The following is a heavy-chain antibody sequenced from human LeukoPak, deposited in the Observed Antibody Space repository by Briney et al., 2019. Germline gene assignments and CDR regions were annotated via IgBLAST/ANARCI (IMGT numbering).Heavy chain of an antibody. Sequence: GASVKVSCKASGYTFTSYYMHWVRQAPGQGLEWMGIINLIGGTTNYAQKFQGRVTMTRDTSTSSVYMEVSSLRSEDTAVYYCARTTYSSGFDYWGQGTLVTVSS. CDR2: INLIGGTT. D-gene: IGHD6-19*01. CDR3: ARTTYSSGFDY. V-gene: IGHV1-46*01. J-gene: IGHJ4*02. CDR1: GYTFTSYY.